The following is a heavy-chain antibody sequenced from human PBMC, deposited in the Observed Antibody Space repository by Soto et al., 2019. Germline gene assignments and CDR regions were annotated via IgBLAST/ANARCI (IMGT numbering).Heavy chain of an antibody. J-gene: IGHJ3*02. CDR1: GGTFSTSS. Sequence: QVHLVQSGAEVKKPGSSVKVSCKASGGTFSTSSINWLRQAPGQRPEWMGNILPVFGTADYAQKFRDRVTITADNSTNTAYMELRSLFSEDAAVYYCATGHEYGGNSDAFDIWGQGTVVTVSS. CDR3: ATGHEYGGNSDAFDI. V-gene: IGHV1-69*14. CDR2: ILPVFGTA. D-gene: IGHD4-17*01.